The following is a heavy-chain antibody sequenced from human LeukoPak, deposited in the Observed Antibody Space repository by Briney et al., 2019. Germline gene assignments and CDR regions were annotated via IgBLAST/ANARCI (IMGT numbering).Heavy chain of an antibody. V-gene: IGHV3-21*01. D-gene: IGHD1-26*01. Sequence: PGGPLRHSCAASGFTFSNYNMNWLRPAPPEGRAWVASISRISSSIYYTASLKGRFTISRDNAKNSLYLQMHSLRAEDTAVYYCARDLMGWDLHYFDYWGQGTLVTVSS. CDR1: GFTFSNYN. CDR2: ISRISSSI. CDR3: ARDLMGWDLHYFDY. J-gene: IGHJ4*02.